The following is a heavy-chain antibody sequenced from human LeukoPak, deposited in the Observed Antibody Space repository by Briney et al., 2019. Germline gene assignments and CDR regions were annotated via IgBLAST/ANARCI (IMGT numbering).Heavy chain of an antibody. D-gene: IGHD2-15*01. CDR3: ARGLRCSGGSCYSAYYYYCYMDV. Sequence: SETLSLTCTVSGGSISSYYWSWIRQPPGKGLEWIGYIYYSGSTNYNPSLESRVTISVDTSKNQFSLKLSSVTAADTAVYYCARGLRCSGGSCYSAYYYYCYMDVWGKGTTVTVSS. CDR2: IYYSGST. CDR1: GGSISSYY. V-gene: IGHV4-59*01. J-gene: IGHJ6*03.